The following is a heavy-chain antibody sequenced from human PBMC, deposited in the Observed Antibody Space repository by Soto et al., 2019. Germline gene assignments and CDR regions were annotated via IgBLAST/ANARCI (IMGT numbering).Heavy chain of an antibody. CDR2: IIPIFGTA. J-gene: IGHJ6*02. D-gene: IGHD3-16*01. V-gene: IGHV1-69*01. CDR3: ARAQGEYHPFYYYYGMDV. CDR1: GGTFSSYA. Sequence: QVQLVQSGAEVKKPGSSVKVSCKASGGTFSSYAIIWVRQAPGQGLEWMGGIIPIFGTANYAQKFQGRVTITADESTSTAYMELSSLRSEDTAVYYCARAQGEYHPFYYYYGMDVWGQGTTVTVSS.